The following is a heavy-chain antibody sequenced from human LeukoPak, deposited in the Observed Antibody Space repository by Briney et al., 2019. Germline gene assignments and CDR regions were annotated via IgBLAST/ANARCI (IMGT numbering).Heavy chain of an antibody. D-gene: IGHD4-23*01. CDR1: GFTFNSYY. CDR3: ATSSYGGNFGLFDY. CDR2: IRPDASDM. J-gene: IGHJ4*02. Sequence: GGSLRLSCAASGFTFNSYYMAWVRQAPGKGLEWVANIRPDASDMFYVDSVKGRFTISRDNAKNTLYLQMNSLRAEDTSVYYCATSSYGGNFGLFDYWGQGILVTVSS. V-gene: IGHV3-7*01.